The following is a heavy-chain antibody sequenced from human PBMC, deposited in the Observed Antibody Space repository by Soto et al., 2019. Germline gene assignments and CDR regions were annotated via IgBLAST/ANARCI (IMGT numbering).Heavy chain of an antibody. V-gene: IGHV3-23*01. CDR3: AKEGDMITFGGVIVTHY. D-gene: IGHD3-16*02. Sequence: GGSLRLSCAASGFTFSSYAMSWVRQAPGKGLEWVSAISGSGGSTYYADSVKGRFTISRDNSKNTLYLKMNSLRAEDTAVYYCAKEGDMITFGGVIVTHYWGQGTLVTVSS. CDR2: ISGSGGST. J-gene: IGHJ4*02. CDR1: GFTFSSYA.